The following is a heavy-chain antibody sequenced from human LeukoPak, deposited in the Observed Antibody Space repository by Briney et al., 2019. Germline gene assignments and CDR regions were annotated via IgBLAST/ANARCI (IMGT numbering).Heavy chain of an antibody. CDR3: ARGRVKDYYGSGSCFGY. V-gene: IGHV4-34*01. D-gene: IGHD3-10*01. CDR1: GGSFSGYY. Sequence: SETLSLTCAVYGGSFSGYYWSWIRQPPGKGLEWIGEINHSGSTNYNPSLKSRVTISVDTSKNQFSLKLSSVTAADTAVYYCARGRVKDYYGSGSCFGYWGQGTLVTVSS. CDR2: INHSGST. J-gene: IGHJ4*02.